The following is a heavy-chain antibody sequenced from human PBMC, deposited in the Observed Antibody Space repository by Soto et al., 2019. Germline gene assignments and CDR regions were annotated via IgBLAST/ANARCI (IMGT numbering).Heavy chain of an antibody. CDR1: GFTFSTYA. V-gene: IGHV3-30*18. D-gene: IGHD5-12*01. Sequence: PGGSLRLSCAASGFTFSTYAINWVRQAPGKGLEWVAVISYDGSNKYYADSVKGRFTISRDNSKNTLYLQMNSLRAEDTAVYYCAKDLDYPYYFDYWGQGTLVTVSS. J-gene: IGHJ4*02. CDR3: AKDLDYPYYFDY. CDR2: ISYDGSNK.